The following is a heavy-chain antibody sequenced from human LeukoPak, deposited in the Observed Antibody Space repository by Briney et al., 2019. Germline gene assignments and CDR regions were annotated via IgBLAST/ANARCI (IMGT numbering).Heavy chain of an antibody. CDR2: ISSSGSTI. CDR1: GFTFSDYY. Sequence: GGSLRLSCAASGFTFSDYYMSWIRQAPGKGLEWVSYISSSGSTIYYADSVKGRFTISRDNAKNSLYLQMNSLRAEDTAAYYCARDRQNWLVDYFDLWGRGTLVTVSS. D-gene: IGHD6-19*01. CDR3: ARDRQNWLVDYFDL. V-gene: IGHV3-11*01. J-gene: IGHJ2*01.